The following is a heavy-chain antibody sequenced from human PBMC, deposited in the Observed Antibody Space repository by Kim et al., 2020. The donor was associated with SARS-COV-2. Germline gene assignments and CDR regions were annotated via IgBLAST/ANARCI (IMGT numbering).Heavy chain of an antibody. J-gene: IGHJ6*02. D-gene: IGHD4-17*01. Sequence: GGSLRLSCAASGFTFSSYGMHWVRQAPGKGLEWVAVIWYDGSNKYYADSVKGRFTISRDNSKNTLYLQMNSLRAEDTAVYYCAKDIPAFYGDYVYYYYYGMDVWGQGTTVTVSS. V-gene: IGHV3-33*06. CDR1: GFTFSSYG. CDR3: AKDIPAFYGDYVYYYYYGMDV. CDR2: IWYDGSNK.